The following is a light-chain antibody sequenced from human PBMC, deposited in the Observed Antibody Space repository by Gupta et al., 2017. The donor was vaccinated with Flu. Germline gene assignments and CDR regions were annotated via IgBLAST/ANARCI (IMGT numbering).Light chain of an antibody. V-gene: IGKV1-5*03. J-gene: IGKJ1*01. Sequence: DIQMTQSPSTLSASLGDRVTITCLVSQCISRWLAWYQQKPGKAPKLLIYKASRVESGVPSRFSGSGSGIEFTLAISSLQPDDFATYYCQQENSSPGTFGQGTKVEIK. CDR1: QCISRW. CDR2: KAS. CDR3: QQENSSPGT.